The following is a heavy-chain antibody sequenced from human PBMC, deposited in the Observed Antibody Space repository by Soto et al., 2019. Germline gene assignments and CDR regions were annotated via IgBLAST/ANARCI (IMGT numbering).Heavy chain of an antibody. CDR1: GYTFTSYG. V-gene: IGHV1-18*01. CDR2: ISAYNGNT. CDR3: ARRGYCGGDCYPPYYYYYGMDV. J-gene: IGHJ6*02. Sequence: QVQLVQSGAEVKKPGASVKVSCKASGYTFTSYGISWVRQAPGQGLEWMGWISAYNGNTNYAQKLQGRVTMTTDTSTITAYMELRSLRSDDTAVYYCARRGYCGGDCYPPYYYYYGMDVWGQGTTVTVSS. D-gene: IGHD2-21*02.